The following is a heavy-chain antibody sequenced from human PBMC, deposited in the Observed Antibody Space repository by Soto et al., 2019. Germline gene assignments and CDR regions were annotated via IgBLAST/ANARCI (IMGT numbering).Heavy chain of an antibody. Sequence: GGSLRLSCAASGFTFSSYAMSWVRQAPGKGLEWVSAISGSGGSTYYADSVKGRFTISRDNSKKTLYQQMNSLKAEDTAEYFFAKDPLPFGIVVFMDVWGKGTTVTVSS. J-gene: IGHJ6*03. CDR3: AKDPLPFGIVVFMDV. CDR2: ISGSGGST. D-gene: IGHD2-15*01. CDR1: GFTFSSYA. V-gene: IGHV3-23*01.